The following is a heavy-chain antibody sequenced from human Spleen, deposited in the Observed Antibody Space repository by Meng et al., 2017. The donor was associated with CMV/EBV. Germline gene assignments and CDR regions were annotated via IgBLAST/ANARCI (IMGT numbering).Heavy chain of an antibody. CDR2: ISSSGSTI. Sequence: GESLKISCAASGFTFSDYYMSWIRQAPGKGLEWVSYISSSGSTIYYADYVKGRFTISRDNAKNSLYLQMNCLRAEDTAVYYCARALDTAMVLDFDYWGQGTLVTVSS. V-gene: IGHV3-11*01. D-gene: IGHD5-18*01. J-gene: IGHJ4*02. CDR3: ARALDTAMVLDFDY. CDR1: GFTFSDYY.